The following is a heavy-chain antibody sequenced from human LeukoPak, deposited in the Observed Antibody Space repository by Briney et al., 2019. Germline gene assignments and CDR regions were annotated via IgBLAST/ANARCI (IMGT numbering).Heavy chain of an antibody. CDR3: ATDRGSGRHSYYFEY. J-gene: IGHJ4*02. CDR2: ISSSSSTI. D-gene: IGHD2-15*01. Sequence: GGSLRLSCAASGFTFSSYSMNWVRQAPGKGLEWVSYISSSSSTIYYADSVKGRFTISRDNSKNTLYLQMNSLRTEDTAVYFCATDRGSGRHSYYFEYWGQGTLVTVSS. CDR1: GFTFSSYS. V-gene: IGHV3-48*01.